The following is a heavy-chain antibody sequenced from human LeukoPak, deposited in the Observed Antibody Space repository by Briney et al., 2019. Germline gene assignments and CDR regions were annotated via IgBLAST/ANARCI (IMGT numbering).Heavy chain of an antibody. V-gene: IGHV5-51*01. J-gene: IGHJ4*02. CDR1: GYSFTSYW. D-gene: IGHD5-24*01. CDR3: ARGEMATIRGDFDY. CDR2: IYPGDSDT. Sequence: GESLKISCKGSGYSFTSYWIGWVRQMPGKGLEWMGIIYPGDSDTRYSPSFQGQVTISADKSITTAYLQWSNLKASDTALYYCARGEMATIRGDFDYWGQGTLVTVSS.